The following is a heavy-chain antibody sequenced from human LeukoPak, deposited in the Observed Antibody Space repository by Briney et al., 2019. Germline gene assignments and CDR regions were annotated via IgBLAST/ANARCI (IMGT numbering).Heavy chain of an antibody. J-gene: IGHJ4*02. Sequence: GRSLRLSCAASGFTFSSYAMHWVRQAPGKGVEWVAVISYDGSNKYYADSVKGRFTISRDNSKNTLYLQMNSLRAEDTAVYYCATLPLTTLRWALDYWGQGALVTVSS. CDR1: GFTFSSYA. CDR2: ISYDGSNK. D-gene: IGHD4-23*01. CDR3: ATLPLTTLRWALDY. V-gene: IGHV3-30*04.